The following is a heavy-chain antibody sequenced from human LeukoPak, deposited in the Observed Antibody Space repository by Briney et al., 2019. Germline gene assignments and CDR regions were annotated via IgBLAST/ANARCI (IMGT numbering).Heavy chain of an antibody. CDR1: GFTFDDYA. CDR2: ISWNSGSI. J-gene: IGHJ4*02. CDR3: ARPSWGSSSWYYFDY. Sequence: PGGSLRLSCAASGFTFDDYAMHWVQQAPGKGLEWVSGISWNSGSIGYADSVKGRFTISRDNSKNTLYLHMNSLRAEDTAVYYCARPSWGSSSWYYFDYWGQGTLVTVSS. V-gene: IGHV3-9*01. D-gene: IGHD6-13*01.